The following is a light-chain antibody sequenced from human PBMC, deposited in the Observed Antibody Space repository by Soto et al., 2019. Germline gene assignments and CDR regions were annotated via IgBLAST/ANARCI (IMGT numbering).Light chain of an antibody. CDR1: QDINNY. J-gene: IGKJ3*01. Sequence: DIQMTQSPSSLSASVGDRVTITCQASQDINNYLNWYQQKPGKAPKLLIYDASNLQTGVPSRFSGSGSGTDCTFTISSLQPEDIATYYCQQYDSLSRFTFGPGTKVDLK. CDR3: QQYDSLSRFT. CDR2: DAS. V-gene: IGKV1-33*01.